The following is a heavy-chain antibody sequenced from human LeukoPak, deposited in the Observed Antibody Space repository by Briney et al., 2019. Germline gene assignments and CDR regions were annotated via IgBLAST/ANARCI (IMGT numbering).Heavy chain of an antibody. Sequence: PSETLSLTCAVYGGSFSGYYWSWIRQPPGKGLEWIGEINHSGSTNYNPSLKSRVTISVDTSKNQFSLKLSSVTAADTAVYYCASQYEYWGQGTLVTVSS. V-gene: IGHV4-34*01. J-gene: IGHJ4*02. CDR1: GGSFSGYY. CDR2: INHSGST. CDR3: ASQYEY.